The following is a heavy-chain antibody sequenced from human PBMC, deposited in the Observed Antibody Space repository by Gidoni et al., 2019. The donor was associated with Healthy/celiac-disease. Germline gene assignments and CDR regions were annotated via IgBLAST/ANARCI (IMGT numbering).Heavy chain of an antibody. CDR3: ARMGDLVFN. CDR2: ISSRGSTI. J-gene: IGHJ4*02. Sequence: VQLVESGGVLVTPGWSLSLSCAASGFTFSDYYMRWIRQAPGQGPEWVSYISSRGSTIYYADSGKGRFTISRDNAKNSLYLKMNSLRAEDTAVYYWARMGDLVFNWGQGTLVTVSS. CDR1: GFTFSDYY. D-gene: IGHD3-16*01. V-gene: IGHV3-11*04.